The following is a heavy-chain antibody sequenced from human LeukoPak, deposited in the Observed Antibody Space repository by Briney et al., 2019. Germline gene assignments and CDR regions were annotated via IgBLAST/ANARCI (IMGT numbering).Heavy chain of an antibody. J-gene: IGHJ4*02. Sequence: HSGGSLRLSCAASGFTFSSYWMTWVRQARGKGLEWVANIKQDGSKKSYVECVKGRFTISRDNAKNSLYLQMNSLRADDTGVYYCASQPAAADVVYWGQGTLLTVSS. CDR2: IKQDGSKK. V-gene: IGHV3-7*03. CDR1: GFTFSSYW. D-gene: IGHD2-2*01. CDR3: ASQPAAADVVY.